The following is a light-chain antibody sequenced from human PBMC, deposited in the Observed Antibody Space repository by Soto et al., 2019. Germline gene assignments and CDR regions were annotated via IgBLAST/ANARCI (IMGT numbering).Light chain of an antibody. Sequence: DIQMTQSPSSLSASVGDRVTITCQASLDIITLLNWYQEKPGQTPKLLIFDASNLEVGVPSRFSGGGSGTHFTLTITSLQPEDVATYYCQQYENLPITFG. V-gene: IGKV1-33*01. CDR1: LDIITL. CDR2: DAS. J-gene: IGKJ5*01. CDR3: QQYENLPIT.